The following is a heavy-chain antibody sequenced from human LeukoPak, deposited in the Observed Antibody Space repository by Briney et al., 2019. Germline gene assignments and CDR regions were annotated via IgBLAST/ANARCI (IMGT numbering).Heavy chain of an antibody. CDR2: INHSGST. CDR3: ARWGTDSSGYYVDY. V-gene: IGHV4-34*01. D-gene: IGHD3-22*01. J-gene: IGHJ4*02. Sequence: PSETLSLTCAVYGGSFSGYYWSWIRQPPGKGLEWIGEINHSGSTNYNPSLKSRVTISVDTSKNQFSLKLSSVTAADTAVYYCARWGTDSSGYYVDYWGQGTLVTVSS. CDR1: GGSFSGYY.